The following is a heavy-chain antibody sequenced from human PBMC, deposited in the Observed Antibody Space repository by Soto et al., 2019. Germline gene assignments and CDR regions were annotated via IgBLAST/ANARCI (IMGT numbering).Heavy chain of an antibody. CDR1: GGSISSSSYY. CDR2: IYYSGST. Sequence: QLQLQESGPGLVKPSETLSLTCTVSGGSISSSSYYWGWIRQPPGKGLEWIGSIYYSGSTYYNPSLKSRVNISVDTSKNQFSLKLSSVTAADTAVYYCARPTSALWFGESTFDPWGQGTLVTVSS. D-gene: IGHD3-10*01. CDR3: ARPTSALWFGESTFDP. V-gene: IGHV4-39*01. J-gene: IGHJ5*02.